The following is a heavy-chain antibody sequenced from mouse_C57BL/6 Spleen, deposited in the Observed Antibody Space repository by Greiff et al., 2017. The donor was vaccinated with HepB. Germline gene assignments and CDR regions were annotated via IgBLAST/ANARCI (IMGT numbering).Heavy chain of an antibody. Sequence: VQLQQSGPELVKPGASVKIPCKASGYTFTDYNMDWVKQSHGKSLEWIGDINPNNGGTIYNQKFKGKATLTVDKSSSTAYMELRSLTSEDTAVYYCARLYYDYDGYYFDYWGQGTTLTVSS. CDR2: INPNNGGT. J-gene: IGHJ2*01. V-gene: IGHV1-18*01. CDR3: ARLYYDYDGYYFDY. CDR1: GYTFTDYN. D-gene: IGHD2-4*01.